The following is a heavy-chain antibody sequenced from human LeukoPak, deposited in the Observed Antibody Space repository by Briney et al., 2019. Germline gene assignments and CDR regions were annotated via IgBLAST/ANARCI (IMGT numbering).Heavy chain of an antibody. CDR2: ISGSGGGT. D-gene: IGHD3-16*02. J-gene: IGHJ4*02. Sequence: PGGSLRLSCVASGFTFSSYAMSWVRQAPGKGLEWVSSISGSGGGTYYADSVKGRFTISRDNSKNTLYLQMNSLRADDTAIYYCAKVGPRITFGGVIVDEGDYWGQGTLVTVSS. V-gene: IGHV3-23*01. CDR1: GFTFSSYA. CDR3: AKVGPRITFGGVIVDEGDY.